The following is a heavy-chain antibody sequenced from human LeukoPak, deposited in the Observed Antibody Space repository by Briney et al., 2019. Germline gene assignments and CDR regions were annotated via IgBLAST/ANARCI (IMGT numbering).Heavy chain of an antibody. D-gene: IGHD6-19*01. CDR3: TRREAVAGRSVDY. V-gene: IGHV3-73*01. J-gene: IGHJ4*02. Sequence: PGGSLRLSCAASGFTFSGSAMHWVRQASGKGLEWVGRIRSKANSYATAYAASVKGRFTISGDDSKNTAYLQMNSLKTEDTAVYYCTRREAVAGRSVDYWGQGTLVTISS. CDR1: GFTFSGSA. CDR2: IRSKANSYAT.